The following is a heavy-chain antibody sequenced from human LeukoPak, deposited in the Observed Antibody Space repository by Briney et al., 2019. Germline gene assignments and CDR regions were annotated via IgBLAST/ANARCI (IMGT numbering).Heavy chain of an antibody. D-gene: IGHD4-17*01. CDR3: ARQGYADFSPRPFDY. V-gene: IGHV4-39*01. Sequence: SETLSLTCTVSGGSISSSSYYWGWIRQPPGKGLEWIGSIYYSGSTYYNPSLKSRVTISVDTSKNQFSLKLRSVTAADTAVFYCARQGYADFSPRPFDYWGQGTLVTVSS. CDR2: IYYSGST. CDR1: GGSISSSSYY. J-gene: IGHJ4*02.